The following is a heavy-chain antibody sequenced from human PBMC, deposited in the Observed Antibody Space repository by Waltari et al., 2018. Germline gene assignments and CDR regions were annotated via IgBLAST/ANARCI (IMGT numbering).Heavy chain of an antibody. J-gene: IGHJ4*02. CDR2: ISYDGSNK. Sequence: QVQLVESGGGVVQPGRSLRLSCAASGFTFSSSAMHWVRQAPGKGLEWVAVISYDGSNKYYADSVKGRFTISRDNSKNTLYLQMNSLRAEDTAVYYCARDRKVPFDYWGQGTLVTVSS. V-gene: IGHV3-30-3*01. CDR1: GFTFSSSA. CDR3: ARDRKVPFDY. D-gene: IGHD2-2*01.